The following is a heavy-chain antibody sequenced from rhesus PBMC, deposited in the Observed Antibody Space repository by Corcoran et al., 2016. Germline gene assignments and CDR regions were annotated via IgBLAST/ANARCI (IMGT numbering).Heavy chain of an antibody. CDR1: GDSLNTYNW. CDR3: ARHPFPYGAMDV. Sequence: QVQLQESGPGLVKPSETLSLTCTVSGDSLNTYNWWTWIRQAPGKEPEWIGNAGGILGGMYYHPSLQCRVTISKDPSNNHLSLNLRSVTPADTAVYFWARHPFPYGAMDVWGRGILVTVSS. V-gene: IGHV4-65*02. D-gene: IGHD3-9*01. J-gene: IGHJ5-2*02. CDR2: AGGILGGM.